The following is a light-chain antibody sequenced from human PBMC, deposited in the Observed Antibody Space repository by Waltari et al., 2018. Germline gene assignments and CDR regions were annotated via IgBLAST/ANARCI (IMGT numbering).Light chain of an antibody. J-gene: IGLJ3*02. CDR1: SNDVGAYNY. CDR2: DVS. V-gene: IGLV2-11*01. Sequence: QSALTQPRSVSGSPGQSVTISCTGTSNDVGAYNYVSWHQQHPGKAPKLMIYDVSKRASGVPDRFSASKSGNTASLTSFGLQAEDEADYYCCAYTGTYTHWVFGGGTKLTVL. CDR3: CAYTGTYTHWV.